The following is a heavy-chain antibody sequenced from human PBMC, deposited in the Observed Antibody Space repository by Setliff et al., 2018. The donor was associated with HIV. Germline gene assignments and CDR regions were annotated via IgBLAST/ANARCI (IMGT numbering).Heavy chain of an antibody. J-gene: IGHJ3*02. V-gene: IGHV5-10-1*01. CDR2: IDPSDSYA. CDR1: GYSFTSYW. Sequence: PGESLKISCKGSGYSFTSYWISWVRQMPGKGLEWMGRIDPSDSYANYSPSFQGHVTISADKSISTAYLQWSSLKASDTAMYYCARPRLLYYDSSGYYLDAFDIWGQGTMVTVSS. CDR3: ARPRLLYYDSSGYYLDAFDI. D-gene: IGHD3-22*01.